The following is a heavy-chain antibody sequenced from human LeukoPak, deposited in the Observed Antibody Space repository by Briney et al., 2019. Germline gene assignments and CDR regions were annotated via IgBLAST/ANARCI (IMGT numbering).Heavy chain of an antibody. D-gene: IGHD2-15*01. CDR1: GGSFSGYY. CDR3: ARGVYCSGGSCYEDY. Sequence: PSETLSLTCPVYGGSFSGYYWSWIRQPPGKGLEWIGEINHSGSTNYNPSLKSRVTISVDTSKNQFSLKLSSVTAADTAVYYCARGVYCSGGSCYEDYWGQGTLVTVSS. CDR2: INHSGST. V-gene: IGHV4-34*01. J-gene: IGHJ4*02.